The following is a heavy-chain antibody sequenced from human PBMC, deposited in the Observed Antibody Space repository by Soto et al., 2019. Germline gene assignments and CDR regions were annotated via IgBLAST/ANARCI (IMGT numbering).Heavy chain of an antibody. CDR2: ISYDGSNK. J-gene: IGHJ4*02. CDR1: GFTFSSYA. V-gene: IGHV3-30-3*01. Sequence: ESGGGVVQPGRSLRLSCAASGFTFSSYAMHWVRQAPGKGLEWVAVISYDGSNKYYADSVKGRFTISRDNSKNTLYLQMNSLRAEDTAVYYCARKYSGYAFDYWGQGTLVTVSS. D-gene: IGHD5-12*01. CDR3: ARKYSGYAFDY.